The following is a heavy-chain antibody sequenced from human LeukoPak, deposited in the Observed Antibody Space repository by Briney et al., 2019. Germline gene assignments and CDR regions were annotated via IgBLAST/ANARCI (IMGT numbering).Heavy chain of an antibody. J-gene: IGHJ4*02. CDR2: IPYDGRNK. CDR1: GFTFSSYA. Sequence: GGSLRLSCVASGFTFSSYAMHWVRQAPGKGLEWVAVIPYDGRNKYYADSVKGRFTISRDNTRNTLYLQMNSLRVEDTAVYYCARDSSGWLQLRSTFDNWGQGTLVTVSS. V-gene: IGHV3-30*04. CDR3: ARDSSGWLQLRSTFDN. D-gene: IGHD5-24*01.